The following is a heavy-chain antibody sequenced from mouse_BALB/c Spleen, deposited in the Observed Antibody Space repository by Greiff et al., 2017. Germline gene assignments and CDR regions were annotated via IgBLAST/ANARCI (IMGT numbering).Heavy chain of an antibody. CDR2: IWAGGST. J-gene: IGHJ3*01. D-gene: IGHD1-1*01. Sequence: VKLMESGPGLVAPSQSLSITCTVSGFSLTSYGVHWVRQPPGKGLEWLGVIWAGGSTNYNSALMSRLSISKDNSKSQVFLKMNSLQTDDTAMYYCARDHGSSYGFAYWGQGTLVTVSA. CDR1: GFSLTSYG. V-gene: IGHV2-9*02. CDR3: ARDHGSSYGFAY.